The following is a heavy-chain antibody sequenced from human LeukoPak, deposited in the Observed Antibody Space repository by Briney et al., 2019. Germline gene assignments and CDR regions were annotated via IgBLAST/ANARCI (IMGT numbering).Heavy chain of an antibody. CDR1: GGSISSYY. Sequence: ASETLSLTXTVSGGSISSYYWSWIRQTPGKGLEWIGYIYYSGSTNYNPSLKSRVTISVDTSKNQFSLKLSSVTAADTAVYYCASSGLEWESPTYYFDYWGQGTLVTVSS. J-gene: IGHJ4*02. CDR3: ASSGLEWESPTYYFDY. CDR2: IYYSGST. D-gene: IGHD1-26*01. V-gene: IGHV4-59*01.